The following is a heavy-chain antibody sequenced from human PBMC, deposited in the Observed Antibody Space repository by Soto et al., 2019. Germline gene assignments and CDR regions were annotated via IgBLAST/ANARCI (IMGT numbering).Heavy chain of an antibody. CDR1: GFTFSSYG. CDR3: ARDGGTTGTIYFDY. D-gene: IGHD1-1*01. V-gene: IGHV3-33*01. CDR2: IWYDGSNK. Sequence: PGGSLRLSCAASGFTFSSYGMHWVRQAPGKGLEWVAVIWYDGSNKYYADSVKGRFTISRDNSKNTLYLQMNSLRAEDTAVYYCARDGGTTGTIYFDYWGQGTLVTV. J-gene: IGHJ4*02.